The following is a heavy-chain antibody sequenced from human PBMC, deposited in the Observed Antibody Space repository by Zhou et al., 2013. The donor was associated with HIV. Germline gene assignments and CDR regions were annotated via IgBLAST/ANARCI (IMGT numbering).Heavy chain of an antibody. CDR2: INPSSGNT. CDR1: GYTFTKNY. CDR3: ARARDGDYGSDY. Sequence: LLQSATEVNRPGASVTISCQTSGYTFTKNYIHWVRQTPGQGLEWLGWINPSSGNTGYGQRFQGRVTITRNTSTSTAYMELRSLRFADTAVYYCARARDGDYGSDYWGQGNPGHRLL. V-gene: IGHV1-8*03. J-gene: IGHJ4*02. D-gene: IGHD4-17*01.